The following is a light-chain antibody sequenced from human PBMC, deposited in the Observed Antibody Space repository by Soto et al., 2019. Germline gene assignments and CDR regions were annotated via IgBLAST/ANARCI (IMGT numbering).Light chain of an antibody. CDR2: DNN. CDR3: GTWDSSLRAVV. J-gene: IGLJ2*01. Sequence: QSVLTQPPSVSAAPGQKVTISCSGSSSNIENNYVSWYQQLPRTAPRLLIYDNNKRPSGISDRFSGSKSGTSATLGITGLQTGDEADYYCGTWDSSLRAVVFGGGTNLTVL. CDR1: SSNIENNY. V-gene: IGLV1-51*01.